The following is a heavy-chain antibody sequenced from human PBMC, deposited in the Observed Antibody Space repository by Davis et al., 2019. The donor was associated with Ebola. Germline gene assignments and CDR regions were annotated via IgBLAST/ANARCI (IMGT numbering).Heavy chain of an antibody. Sequence: SETLSLTCAAYGGSFSGYYWSWIRQPPGKGLEWIGEINHSGSTNYNPSLKSRVTISVDTSKNQFSLKLSSVTAADTAVYYSARIYSGYCSGCSCYSFDYWGQGTLVTVSS. J-gene: IGHJ4*02. V-gene: IGHV4-34*01. CDR2: INHSGST. CDR1: GGSFSGYY. CDR3: ARIYSGYCSGCSCYSFDY. D-gene: IGHD2-15*01.